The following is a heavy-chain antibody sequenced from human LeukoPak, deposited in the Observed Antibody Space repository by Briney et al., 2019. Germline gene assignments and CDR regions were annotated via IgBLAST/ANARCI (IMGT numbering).Heavy chain of an antibody. CDR3: ARHEEVWQWPGHFDY. V-gene: IGHV4-39*01. CDR1: GGSISSSRYY. J-gene: IGHJ4*02. Sequence: SETLSLACTVSGGSISSSRYYWRWIRQPPGKGLEWIGSIYYSGSTYYNQSLKTRVTKSVDTSNNQYSLKQSSVTTADQALYYCARHEEVWQWPGHFDYWGQGTLVSVSS. CDR2: IYYSGST. D-gene: IGHD6-19*01.